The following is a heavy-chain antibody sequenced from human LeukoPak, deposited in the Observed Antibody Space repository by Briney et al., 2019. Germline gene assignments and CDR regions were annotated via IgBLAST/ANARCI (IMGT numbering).Heavy chain of an antibody. Sequence: SETLSLTCTVSGGSISSSSYYWGWIRQPPGKGLEWIGSIYYSGSTYYNPSLKSRVTISVDTSKNQFSLKLSSVTAADTAVYYCARLSGSYWDFDYWGQGTLVTVSS. V-gene: IGHV4-39*01. CDR3: ARLSGSYWDFDY. J-gene: IGHJ4*02. CDR2: IYYSGST. D-gene: IGHD1-26*01. CDR1: GGSISSSSYY.